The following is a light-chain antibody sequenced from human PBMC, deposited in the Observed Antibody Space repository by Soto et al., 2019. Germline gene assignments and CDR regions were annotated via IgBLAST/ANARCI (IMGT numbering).Light chain of an antibody. J-gene: IGKJ1*01. V-gene: IGKV1-5*03. CDR1: QSISSW. CDR2: KWS. Sequence: DIQMTKSPSTLSASVRERVTITCRASQSISSWLAWYQQKPGKAPRLLIYKWSSLECGVPSSFSGSGSGTDFTLTISSLQPDDFATYCCQQYNSHPWTLGQWTKVDIK. CDR3: QQYNSHPWT.